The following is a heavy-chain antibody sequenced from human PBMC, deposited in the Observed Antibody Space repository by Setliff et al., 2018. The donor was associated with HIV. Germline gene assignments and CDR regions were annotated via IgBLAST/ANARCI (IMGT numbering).Heavy chain of an antibody. CDR3: ARDHHSGSDWPRLGAFDI. CDR2: IIPVFGTT. J-gene: IGHJ3*02. V-gene: IGHV1-69*13. CDR1: GGTFSSFA. D-gene: IGHD1-26*01. Sequence: SVMVSCKASGGTFSSFAINWVRQAPGQGLEWVGGIIPVFGTTSYGHHFQGRVAITADASTSTAYLDLYSLRSEDTAVYYCARDHHSGSDWPRLGAFDIWGQGTVVTVS.